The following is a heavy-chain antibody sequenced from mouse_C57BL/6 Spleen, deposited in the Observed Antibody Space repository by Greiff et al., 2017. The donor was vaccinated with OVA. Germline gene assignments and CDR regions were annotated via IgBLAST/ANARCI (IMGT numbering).Heavy chain of an antibody. CDR1: GFSFTSYG. Sequence: VQGVESGPGLVAPSQSLSITCTVSGFSFTSYGVHWVWEAAVKGLEWLVVIWRDGSTTYNSALKSRLSISKDNSKSQVFLKMNSLQTDDTAMYYCARQGVYYGSSLDYWGQGTTLTVSS. V-gene: IGHV2-6-1*01. CDR2: IWRDGST. J-gene: IGHJ2*01. D-gene: IGHD1-1*01. CDR3: ARQGVYYGSSLDY.